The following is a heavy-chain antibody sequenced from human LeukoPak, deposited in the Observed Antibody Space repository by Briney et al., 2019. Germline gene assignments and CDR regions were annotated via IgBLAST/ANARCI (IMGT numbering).Heavy chain of an antibody. CDR2: VYYSGST. D-gene: IGHD3-16*02. Sequence: SETLSLTCTVSGGSISSGGYYWSWIRQHPGKGLEWIGYVYYSGSTYYNPSLKSRVTISVDTSKNQFSLKLSSVTAADTAVYYRASARSHLGPLSDYVWGSYPRFEYGMDVWGKGTTLTVSS. CDR3: ASARSHLGPLSDYVWGSYPRFEYGMDV. CDR1: GGSISSGGYY. J-gene: IGHJ6*04. V-gene: IGHV4-31*03.